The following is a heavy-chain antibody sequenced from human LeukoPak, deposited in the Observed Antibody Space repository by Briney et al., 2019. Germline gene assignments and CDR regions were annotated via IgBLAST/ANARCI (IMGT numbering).Heavy chain of an antibody. Sequence: GGSLRLSCAASGFTVSRNYMSWVRRAPGKGLEWVSLTYSDGSTSYTESVKGRFTISRDNSKNTLSLQLNSLRAEDTAVYYCARDGGSSTKEPTGGYYYYGMDVWAKGPRSPSS. V-gene: IGHV3-53*01. CDR3: ARDGGSSTKEPTGGYYYYGMDV. CDR1: GFTVSRNY. D-gene: IGHD1-1*01. J-gene: IGHJ6*02. CDR2: TYSDGST.